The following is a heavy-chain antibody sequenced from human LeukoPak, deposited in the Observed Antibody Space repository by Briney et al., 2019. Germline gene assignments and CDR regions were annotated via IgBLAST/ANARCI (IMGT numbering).Heavy chain of an antibody. CDR2: IYPGDSET. CDR1: GHNFPSYW. Sequence: GESLKISCKASGHNFPSYWIGWVRQMPGKGLEWMGIIYPGDSETRYSPSFQGHVTISADKSTGTAYLQWSILKASDAAMYYCATRRVAGIAVVPDSWGQGTLVTVSS. D-gene: IGHD6-19*01. CDR3: ATRRVAGIAVVPDS. V-gene: IGHV5-51*01. J-gene: IGHJ4*02.